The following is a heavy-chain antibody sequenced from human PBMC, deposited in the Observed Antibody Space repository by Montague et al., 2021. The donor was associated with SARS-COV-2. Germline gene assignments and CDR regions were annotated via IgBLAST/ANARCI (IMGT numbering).Heavy chain of an antibody. D-gene: IGHD3-10*01. CDR1: GFSLSTSGMC. J-gene: IGHJ3*02. Sequence: PALVKPTQTLTLTCTFSGFSLSTSGMCVSWIRQPPGKALEWLALIDWDDDKYYSTSLKTRLTISKDTSKNQVVLTMTNMDPVDTATYYCARTWTFGELLYAAFAIWGQGTMVTVSS. CDR2: IDWDDDK. V-gene: IGHV2-70*01. CDR3: ARTWTFGELLYAAFAI.